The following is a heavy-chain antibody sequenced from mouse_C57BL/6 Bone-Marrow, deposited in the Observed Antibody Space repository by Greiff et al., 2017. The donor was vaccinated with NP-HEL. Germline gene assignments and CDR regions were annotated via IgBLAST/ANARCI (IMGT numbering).Heavy chain of an antibody. V-gene: IGHV3-8*01. Sequence: EVQLQESGPGLAKPSPTLSLTCSVTGYSFTSDYWNWIRKFPGNKLEYMGYISYSGSTYYNPSLNSRISITRDTSKNQYYLQSNSVTTEDTATDYCARWNWATGTWYCDYWGQGTTLTVSS. CDR2: ISYSGST. CDR3: ARWNWATGTWYCDY. D-gene: IGHD4-1*02. J-gene: IGHJ2*01. CDR1: GYSFTSDY.